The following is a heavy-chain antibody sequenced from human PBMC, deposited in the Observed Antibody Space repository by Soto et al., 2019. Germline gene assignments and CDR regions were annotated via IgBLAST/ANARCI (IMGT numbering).Heavy chain of an antibody. D-gene: IGHD5-18*01. V-gene: IGHV3-30*02. Sequence: PGGSLRLSCAASGFTFSSYGMHWVRQAPGKGLEWVAVIWYDGSNKYYADSVKGRFTISRDNSKNTLYLQMNSLRAEDTAVYYCAKENSYGNGGAFDYWGQGTLVTVYS. CDR2: IWYDGSNK. J-gene: IGHJ4*02. CDR3: AKENSYGNGGAFDY. CDR1: GFTFSSYG.